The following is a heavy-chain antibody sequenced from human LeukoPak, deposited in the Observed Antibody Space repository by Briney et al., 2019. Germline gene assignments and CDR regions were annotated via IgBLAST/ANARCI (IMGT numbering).Heavy chain of an antibody. J-gene: IGHJ4*02. V-gene: IGHV3-9*01. Sequence: GGSLRLSCVASGFNLDQHAFHRVRQGPEKGLEWVAGIFWHSGDVDYADSVKGRFTISRDNTKKTLYLQMDSLTVEDTAFYYCGKDIKPGGLDYWGPGILVTVSS. CDR2: IFWHSGDV. D-gene: IGHD2-15*01. CDR3: GKDIKPGGLDY. CDR1: GFNLDQHA.